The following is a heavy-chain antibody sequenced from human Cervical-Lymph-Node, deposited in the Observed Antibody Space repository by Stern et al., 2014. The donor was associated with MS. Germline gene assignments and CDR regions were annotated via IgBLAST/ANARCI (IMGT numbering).Heavy chain of an antibody. D-gene: IGHD3-10*01. V-gene: IGHV4-31*03. CDR1: GGSISSGGYY. CDR3: ARVAITMVRGVDYGMDV. Sequence: QLQLQESGPGLVKPSQTLSLTCTVSGGSISSGGYYWSWIRQHPGKGLEWIGYIYYSGSTYYNPSLKSRVTISVDTSKNQFSLKLSSVTAADTAVYYCARVAITMVRGVDYGMDVWGQGTTVTVSS. J-gene: IGHJ6*02. CDR2: IYYSGST.